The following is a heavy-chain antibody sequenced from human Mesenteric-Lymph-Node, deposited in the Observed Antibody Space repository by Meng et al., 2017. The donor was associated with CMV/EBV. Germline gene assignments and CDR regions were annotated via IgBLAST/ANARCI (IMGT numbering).Heavy chain of an antibody. D-gene: IGHD3-3*01. V-gene: IGHV4-59*01. CDR1: GGSISSYY. CDR2: IHYSEST. Sequence: ESLKISCTVSGGSISSYYWSWVRQSPGKGLEWLGYIHYSESTKYNPSLESRVTMSLDRSRNQFSLRLSSVTAADTAVYFCVRGVSPTEWPLEKWGQGTLVTVSS. CDR3: VRGVSPTEWPLEK. J-gene: IGHJ4*02.